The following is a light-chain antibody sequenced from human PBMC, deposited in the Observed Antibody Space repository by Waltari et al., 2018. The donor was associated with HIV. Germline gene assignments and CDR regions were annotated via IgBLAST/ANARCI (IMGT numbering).Light chain of an antibody. J-gene: IGLJ2*01. CDR3: QVWDRSSAQVI. CDR2: FDL. V-gene: IGLV3-21*04. Sequence: SYELTQPHSVSVAPGQTAMITCGGNNIDSKSVQWYQQKPGRAPVLVIYFDLDRPSGIPERVAGSGSGNTATLTSSRVDAGDEADYYCQVWDRSSAQVIVGGGTKLAVL. CDR1: NIDSKS.